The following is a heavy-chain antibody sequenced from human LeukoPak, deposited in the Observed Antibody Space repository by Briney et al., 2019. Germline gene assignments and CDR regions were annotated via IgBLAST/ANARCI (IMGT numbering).Heavy chain of an antibody. CDR1: GFTFSSYA. CDR2: ISGSGGST. J-gene: IGHJ4*02. D-gene: IGHD2-2*01. CDR3: AKGPHRVVVSAAYDY. Sequence: GGSLRLSCAASGFTFSSYAMSWVRQAPGKGLEWVSAISGSGGSTYYADSVKGRFTISRDNSKNTLYLQMNSLRAEDTAVYYCAKGPHRVVVSAAYDYWGQGTLVTVSS. V-gene: IGHV3-23*01.